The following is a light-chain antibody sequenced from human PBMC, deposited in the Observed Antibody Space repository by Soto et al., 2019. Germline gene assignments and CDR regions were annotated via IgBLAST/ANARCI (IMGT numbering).Light chain of an antibody. V-gene: IGKV3-20*01. J-gene: IGKJ1*01. CDR2: DIS. CDR1: QSVTSTF. Sequence: EIVLTQSPGTLSLSPGERATLSCRASQSVTSTFLAWYQQKPGQAPRLLIYDISNRATGIPDRFSGGGSGTDFTLTISRLEPEDFAVYYCQQYGSSPQTFGQGTKVDIK. CDR3: QQYGSSPQT.